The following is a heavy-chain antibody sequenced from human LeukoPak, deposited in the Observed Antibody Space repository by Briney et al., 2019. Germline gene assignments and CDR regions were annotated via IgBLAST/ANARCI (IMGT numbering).Heavy chain of an antibody. CDR3: AKEATRGYSYGYRGLFDYFHY. D-gene: IGHD5-18*01. Sequence: PGGSLRLSCAASGFTFSSFEMNWVRQAPGKGLEWVSYISSSGSTIYYADSVKGRFTISRDNSKNTLYLQMNSLRAEDTAVYYCAKEATRGYSYGYRGLFDYFHYWGQGTLVTVSS. V-gene: IGHV3-48*03. J-gene: IGHJ4*02. CDR2: ISSSGSTI. CDR1: GFTFSSFE.